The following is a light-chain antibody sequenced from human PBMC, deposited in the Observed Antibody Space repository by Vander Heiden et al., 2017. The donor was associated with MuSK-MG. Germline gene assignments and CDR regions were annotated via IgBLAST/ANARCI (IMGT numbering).Light chain of an antibody. V-gene: IGLV2-23*03. Sequence: QSALTQPASVSGSPGPSITIPCTGTSSDVGGYTLVSWYQQHPGKAHNLMIDEGSKRTSGVSNRFSGSKSGNTASLTISGLQAEDEADYDCCSYAGSSTFGVGFGGGTKLTVL. CDR2: EGS. J-gene: IGLJ2*01. CDR1: SSDVGGYTL. CDR3: CSYAGSSTFGVG.